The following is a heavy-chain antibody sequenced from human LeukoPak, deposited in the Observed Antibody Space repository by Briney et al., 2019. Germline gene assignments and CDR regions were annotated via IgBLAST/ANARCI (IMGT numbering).Heavy chain of an antibody. Sequence: SETLSLTCTVSGGSISSYYWSWIRQPPGKGLEWIGYIYYSGSTNYNPSLKSRVTISVDTSKNQFSLKLSSVTAADTAVYYCARDSGIAAAFDNWGQGTLVTVSS. CDR1: GGSISSYY. D-gene: IGHD6-13*01. V-gene: IGHV4-59*01. J-gene: IGHJ4*02. CDR2: IYYSGST. CDR3: ARDSGIAAAFDN.